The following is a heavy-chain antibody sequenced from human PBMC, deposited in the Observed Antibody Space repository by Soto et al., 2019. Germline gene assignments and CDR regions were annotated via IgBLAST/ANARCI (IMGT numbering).Heavy chain of an antibody. V-gene: IGHV4-39*01. CDR1: GGSISSSSYY. CDR2: IYYSGST. CDR3: ARHPHYYGSGSYYSLEDYFDY. Sequence: PSETLSLTCTVSGGSISSSSYYWGWIRQPPGKGLEWIGSIYYSGSTYYNPSLKSRVTISVDTSKNQFSLKLSSVTAADTAVYYCARHPHYYGSGSYYSLEDYFDYWGQGTLVTVSS. D-gene: IGHD3-10*01. J-gene: IGHJ4*02.